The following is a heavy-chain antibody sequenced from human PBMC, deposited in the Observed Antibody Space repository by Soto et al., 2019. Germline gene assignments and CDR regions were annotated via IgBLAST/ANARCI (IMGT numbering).Heavy chain of an antibody. J-gene: IGHJ4*02. CDR2: IIPILGIA. Sequence: GASVKVSCKASGGTFSSYTISWVRQAPGQGLEWMGRIIPILGIANYAQKFQGRVTITADKSTSTAYMELSSLRSEDTAAYYCARAEKSTIFGVVIYPQFDYWGQGTLVTVSS. D-gene: IGHD3-3*01. CDR3: ARAEKSTIFGVVIYPQFDY. CDR1: GGTFSSYT. V-gene: IGHV1-69*02.